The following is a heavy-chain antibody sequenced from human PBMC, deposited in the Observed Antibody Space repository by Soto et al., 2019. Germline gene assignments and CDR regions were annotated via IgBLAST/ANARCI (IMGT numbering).Heavy chain of an antibody. Sequence: QVQLVQSGAEVKKPGASVKVSCKASGYTFTSYGISWVRQAPGHGLEWMGWISAYNGNTNFAQKLQGRVTMTTYTSTSTTYMERKSPRSDYTSVYYWARVRGGPELPLSGWFYPWCQGTLLTVSS. D-gene: IGHD3-10*01. V-gene: IGHV1-18*01. CDR2: ISAYNGNT. CDR1: GYTFTSYG. CDR3: ARVRGGPELPLSGWFYP. J-gene: IGHJ5*02.